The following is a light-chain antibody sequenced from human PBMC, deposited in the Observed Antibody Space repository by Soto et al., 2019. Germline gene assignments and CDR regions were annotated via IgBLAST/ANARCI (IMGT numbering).Light chain of an antibody. CDR1: QSVRTS. V-gene: IGKV3-11*01. Sequence: EIVLTQTPGTLSLSPGERATLSCRASQSVRTSLAWYQHKPGQAPRLVIYDASLRANGVPARFGGSGSGTDFTLTINRLEPEDFAVYYCQQRNVWPPITFGQGTRLEI. CDR2: DAS. CDR3: QQRNVWPPIT. J-gene: IGKJ5*01.